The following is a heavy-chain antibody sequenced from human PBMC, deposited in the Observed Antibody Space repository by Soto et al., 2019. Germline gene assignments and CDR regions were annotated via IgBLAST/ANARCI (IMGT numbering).Heavy chain of an antibody. Sequence: ASVKVSCKASGYTFTSYGISWVRQAPGQGLEWMGWISAYNGNTNYAQKLQGRVTMNTDTSTSTAYMELRSLRSDDTAVYYCARNTRGIEANYYYGMDLLGQGTKVIVSS. CDR3: ARNTRGIEANYYYGMDL. J-gene: IGHJ6*01. V-gene: IGHV1-18*01. CDR1: GYTFTSYG. CDR2: ISAYNGNT. D-gene: IGHD3-16*01.